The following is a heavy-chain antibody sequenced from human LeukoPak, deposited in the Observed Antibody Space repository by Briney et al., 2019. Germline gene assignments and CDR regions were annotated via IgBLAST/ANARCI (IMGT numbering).Heavy chain of an antibody. CDR3: ARDLLPERITMIVVGDAFDI. CDR1: GYTFTGYY. J-gene: IGHJ3*02. CDR2: INPSGGST. D-gene: IGHD3-22*01. V-gene: IGHV1-46*01. Sequence: ASVKVSCKASGYTFTGYYMHWVRQAPGQGLEWMGIINPSGGSTSYAQKFQGRVTMTRDMSTSTVYMELSSLRSEDTAVYYCARDLLPERITMIVVGDAFDIWGQGTMVTVSS.